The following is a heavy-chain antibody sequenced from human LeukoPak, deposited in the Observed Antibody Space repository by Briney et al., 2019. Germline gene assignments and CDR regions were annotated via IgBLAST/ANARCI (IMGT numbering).Heavy chain of an antibody. CDR1: GLSFNSCG. J-gene: IGHJ4*02. CDR3: AKGSGGSGSFYNQFDC. V-gene: IGHV3-30*18. Sequence: GGSLRLSCAASGLSFNSCGMHWVRQAPGKGLEWVAVISSDGSNKYYADSVKGRFTISRDNSKNTLSLQMNSLRTEDTAVFYRAKGSGGSGSFYNQFDCRGQGTLVT. D-gene: IGHD3-10*01. CDR2: ISSDGSNK.